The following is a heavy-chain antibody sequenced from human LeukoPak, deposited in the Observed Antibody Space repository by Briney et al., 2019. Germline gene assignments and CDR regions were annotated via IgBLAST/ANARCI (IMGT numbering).Heavy chain of an antibody. CDR3: VRDDSGSVIRGVLHY. D-gene: IGHD3-10*01. J-gene: IGHJ4*02. V-gene: IGHV3-33*01. CDR2: IRYDGNNK. CDR1: GFTFSSYG. Sequence: PGRSLRLSCAASGFTFSSYGIHWVRQAPGKGLEWVAVIRYDGNNKYYSDSVRGRFTISRDNSKNTLYLQMNSLIAEDTAVYYCVRDDSGSVIRGVLHYWGQGALVTVSS.